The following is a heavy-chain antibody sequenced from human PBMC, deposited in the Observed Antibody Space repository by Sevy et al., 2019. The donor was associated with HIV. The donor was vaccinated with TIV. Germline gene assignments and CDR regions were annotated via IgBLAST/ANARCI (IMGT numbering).Heavy chain of an antibody. CDR3: AKEMWVTYYFDY. CDR1: GFTFNSYS. CDR2: ISYDGSYK. Sequence: GGSLRLSCAASGFTFNSYSMYWVRQAPGKGLEWLAVISYDGSYKYYADSVKGRFTISRDNSKNTLYLQMNSLRAEDTAVYYCAKEMWVTYYFDYWGQGTLVTVSS. J-gene: IGHJ4*02. V-gene: IGHV3-30*04. D-gene: IGHD2-21*02.